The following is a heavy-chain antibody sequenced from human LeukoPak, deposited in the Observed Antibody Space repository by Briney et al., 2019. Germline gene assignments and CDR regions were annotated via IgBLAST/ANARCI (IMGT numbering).Heavy chain of an antibody. CDR2: ITYDDFYK. V-gene: IGHV3-30*18. J-gene: IGHJ4*02. D-gene: IGHD3-10*01. Sequence: PGGSLRLSCAASGFTFRSYGMHWVRQAPGKGLEWVALITYDDFYKYYGDSVKGRFTISRDNSKNTLYLQMNSPRVEDTAVYYCAKDRISMVRSSDIDNWGQGTLVTVSS. CDR1: GFTFRSYG. CDR3: AKDRISMVRSSDIDN.